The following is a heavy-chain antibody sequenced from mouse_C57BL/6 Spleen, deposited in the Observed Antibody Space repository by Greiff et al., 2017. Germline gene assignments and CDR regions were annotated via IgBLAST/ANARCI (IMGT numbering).Heavy chain of an antibody. CDR3: ARDGYGSRDWYFDV. CDR2: IYPGSGST. CDR1: GYTFTSYW. Sequence: VQLQQPGAELVKPGASVKMSCKASGYTFTSYWITWVKQRPGQGLEWIGDIYPGSGSTNYNEKFKSKATLTVDTSSSTAYMQLSSLTSEDSAVYFCARDGYGSRDWYFDVWGTGTTVTVSS. J-gene: IGHJ1*03. V-gene: IGHV1-55*01. D-gene: IGHD1-1*01.